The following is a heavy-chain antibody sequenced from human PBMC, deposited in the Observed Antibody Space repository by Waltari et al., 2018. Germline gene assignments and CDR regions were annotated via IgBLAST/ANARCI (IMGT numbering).Heavy chain of an antibody. V-gene: IGHV1-69*01. CDR3: AREGGESSGWYGNWFDP. J-gene: IGHJ5*02. Sequence: QVQLVQSGAEVKKPGSSVKVSCKASGGTFSSYAISWVRQAPGRGLEWMGGIIPIFGTATYARKFQGGVPITAGESTSTAYMELGSLRSEDTAVYYCAREGGESSGWYGNWFDPWGQGTLVTVSS. CDR1: GGTFSSYA. CDR2: IIPIFGTA. D-gene: IGHD6-19*01.